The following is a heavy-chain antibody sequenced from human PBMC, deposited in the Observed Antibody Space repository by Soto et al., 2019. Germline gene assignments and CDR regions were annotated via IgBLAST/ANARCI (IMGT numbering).Heavy chain of an antibody. CDR2: IYYSGST. Sequence: QVQLQESGPGLVKPSQTLSLTCTVSGGSISSGGYYWSWIRQHPGKGLEWLGYIYYSGSTYYNPSLKGRVTISVDTSKNQFSLKLSSVTAEDTAVYYCARDPPEGWGTIQGAFDIWGQGTMVTVSS. V-gene: IGHV4-31*03. CDR1: GGSISSGGYY. D-gene: IGHD3-16*01. CDR3: ARDPPEGWGTIQGAFDI. J-gene: IGHJ3*02.